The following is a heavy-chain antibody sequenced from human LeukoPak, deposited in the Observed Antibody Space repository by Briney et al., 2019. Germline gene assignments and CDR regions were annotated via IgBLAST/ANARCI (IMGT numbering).Heavy chain of an antibody. CDR3: ATAITGTSPGFDY. CDR1: GGSITTGGYY. CDR2: IFYNGNT. J-gene: IGHJ4*02. D-gene: IGHD1-20*01. Sequence: SQTLSLTCTVSGGSITTGGYYWNWIRQHPGKGLEWIGYIFYNGNTYYNPSLKGRVTISLDRSNNQFSLNLSSVTAADTAIYYCATAITGTSPGFDYCGQGTLVTVSS. V-gene: IGHV4-31*03.